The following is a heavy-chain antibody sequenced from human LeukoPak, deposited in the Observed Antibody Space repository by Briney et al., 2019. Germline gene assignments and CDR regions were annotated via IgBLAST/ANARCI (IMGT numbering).Heavy chain of an antibody. CDR2: INHSGST. V-gene: IGHV4-34*01. CDR1: GGSFSGYY. J-gene: IGHJ4*02. CDR3: ANRYYYDSSGPIDY. Sequence: PSETLSLTCAVYGGSFSGYYWSWIRQPPGKGLEWIGEINHSGSTNYNPSLKSRVTISVDTSENQFSLKLSSVTAADTAVYYCANRYYYDSSGPIDYWGQGTLVTVSS. D-gene: IGHD3-22*01.